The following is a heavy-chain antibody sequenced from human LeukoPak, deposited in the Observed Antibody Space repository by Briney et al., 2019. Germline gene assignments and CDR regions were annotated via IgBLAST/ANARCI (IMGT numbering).Heavy chain of an antibody. CDR3: ARADYGDAFDI. D-gene: IGHD4-17*01. V-gene: IGHV1-69*04. CDR2: IIPIFGIA. Sequence: SVKVSCKASGGTFSSYAISWVRQAPGQGLERMGRIIPIFGIANYAQKFQGRVTITADKSTSTAYMELSSLRSEDTAVYYCARADYGDAFDIWGQGTMVTVSS. CDR1: GGTFSSYA. J-gene: IGHJ3*02.